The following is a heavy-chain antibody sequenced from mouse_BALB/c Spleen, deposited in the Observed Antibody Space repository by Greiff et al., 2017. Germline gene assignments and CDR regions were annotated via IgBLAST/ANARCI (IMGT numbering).Heavy chain of an antibody. J-gene: IGHJ3*01. D-gene: IGHD2-4*01. CDR1: GYTFTSYW. CDR2: FNPSTGYT. Sequence: VQLVESGAELAKPGASVKMSCKASGYTFTSYWMHWVKQRPGQGLEWIGYFNPSTGYTEYNQKFKDKATLTADKSSSTAYMQLSSLTSEDSAVYYCASMITGFAYWGQGTLVTVSA. CDR3: ASMITGFAY. V-gene: IGHV1-7*01.